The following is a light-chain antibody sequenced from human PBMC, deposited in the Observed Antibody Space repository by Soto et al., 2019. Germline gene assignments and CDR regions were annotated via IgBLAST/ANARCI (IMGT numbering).Light chain of an antibody. CDR2: DKS. CDR3: QQYNTWPTLT. Sequence: IVLTQSPCTLSLSPGERATVSCRASQSLXGNLAWYQWRPGQATRLLIXDKSTRATGIPARFSGSGSGRDFTLTISSLQSEDFSLYYCQQYNTWPTLTFGQGTKVDIK. J-gene: IGKJ1*01. CDR1: QSLXGN. V-gene: IGKV3-15*01.